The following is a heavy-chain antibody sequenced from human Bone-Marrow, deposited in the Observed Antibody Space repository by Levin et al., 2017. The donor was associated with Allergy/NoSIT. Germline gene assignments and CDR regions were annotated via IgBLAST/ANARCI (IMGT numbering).Heavy chain of an antibody. J-gene: IGHJ5*02. Sequence: SETLSLTCAVYGGSFSGYYWSWIRQPPGKGLEWIGEINHSGSTNYNPSLKSRVTISVDTSKNQFSLKLSSVTAADTAVYYCASLLTYYDILTGYPQAPWGQGTLVTVSS. CDR3: ASLLTYYDILTGYPQAP. CDR1: GGSFSGYY. D-gene: IGHD3-9*01. CDR2: INHSGST. V-gene: IGHV4-34*01.